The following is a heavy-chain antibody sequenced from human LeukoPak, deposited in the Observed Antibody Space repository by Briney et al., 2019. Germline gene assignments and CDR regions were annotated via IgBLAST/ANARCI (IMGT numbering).Heavy chain of an antibody. D-gene: IGHD6-13*01. CDR1: RFIFSSYA. J-gene: IGHJ3*02. V-gene: IGHV3-30*04. Sequence: GGSLRLSCAASRFIFSSYAMHWVRQAPGKGLEWVAVLSYDGSDKYYADSVKGRFTISRDNSRNTLYLQMNSLRTEDTAMYYCARGGSSWDFAFDIWGQGRMVTVSS. CDR3: ARGGSSWDFAFDI. CDR2: LSYDGSDK.